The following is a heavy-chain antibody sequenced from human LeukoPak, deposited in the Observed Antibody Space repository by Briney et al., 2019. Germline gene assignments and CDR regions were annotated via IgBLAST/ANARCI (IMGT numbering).Heavy chain of an antibody. CDR3: AKAGAPTYDYVWEFYFDY. Sequence: GGSLRLSCAASGFTFSSYAMSWVRQAPGKGLEWVSSISGSGGSTYYADSVKGRFTISRDNSKSTLYLQMNSLRAEDTAVYYCAKAGAPTYDYVWEFYFDYWGQGTLVTVSS. J-gene: IGHJ4*02. V-gene: IGHV3-23*01. CDR1: GFTFSSYA. D-gene: IGHD3-16*01. CDR2: ISGSGGST.